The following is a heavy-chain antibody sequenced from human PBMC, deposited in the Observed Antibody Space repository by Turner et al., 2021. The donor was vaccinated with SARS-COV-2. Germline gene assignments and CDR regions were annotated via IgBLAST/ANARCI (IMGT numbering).Heavy chain of an antibody. CDR2: INTNSGGT. CDR1: GSTFTGYH. Sequence: QVQLVQSGAEMKKPGASVKVSCKASGSTFTGYHMHWVRQAPGQGLNRMGWINTNSGGTNYAQKFQGRVTTSRDTSMRTAYMEVSRLGSDYTAVYYCARGLRDFDLWGRGTLVTVSS. V-gene: IGHV1-2*02. D-gene: IGHD3-10*01. CDR3: ARGLRDFDL. J-gene: IGHJ2*01.